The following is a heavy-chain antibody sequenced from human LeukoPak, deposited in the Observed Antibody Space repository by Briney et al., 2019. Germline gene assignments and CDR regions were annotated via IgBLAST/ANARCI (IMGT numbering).Heavy chain of an antibody. CDR1: GGSISSSSYY. CDR3: AXXVAXLXTPXIAVAGESDY. D-gene: IGHD6-19*01. J-gene: IGHJ4*02. CDR2: IYYSGST. Sequence: PSETLSLTCTVSGGSISSSSYYWGWIRQPPGKGLEWIGSIYYSGSTYYNPSLKSRVTISVDTPKNQFSLKLSSVTAADTAVYYXAXXVAXLXTPXIAVAGESDYWGQGTLVTVSS. V-gene: IGHV4-39*01.